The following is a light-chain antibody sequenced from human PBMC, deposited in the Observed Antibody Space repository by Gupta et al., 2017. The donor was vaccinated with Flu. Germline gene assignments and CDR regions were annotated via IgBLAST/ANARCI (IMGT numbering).Light chain of an antibody. J-gene: IGLJ2*01. V-gene: IGLV1-44*01. CDR2: NNN. CDR1: SSNIGSNP. Sequence: QSVLTQPPSASGTPGQRVTIPCSGSSSNIGSNPVNWYQPLPGTAPTLLIYNNNERPSGVPARFSGSKSGTSASLAISGLQSEDEADFYCAAWDDSLSAVVFGGGTKLAVL. CDR3: AAWDDSLSAVV.